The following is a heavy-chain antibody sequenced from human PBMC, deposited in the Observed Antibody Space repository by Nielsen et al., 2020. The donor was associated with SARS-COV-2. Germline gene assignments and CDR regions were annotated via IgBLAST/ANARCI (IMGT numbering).Heavy chain of an antibody. V-gene: IGHV1-3*01. J-gene: IGHJ4*02. CDR1: GFTFTSYA. CDR3: ARVRAGLDY. CDR2: INAGNGNT. Sequence: GESLKISCAASGFTFTSYAMHWVRQAPGQRLEWMGWINAGNGNTEYSQKFQGRVTITRDTSASTAYMELSSLRSEDTAVYYCARVRAGLDYWGQGTLVTVSS. D-gene: IGHD6-13*01.